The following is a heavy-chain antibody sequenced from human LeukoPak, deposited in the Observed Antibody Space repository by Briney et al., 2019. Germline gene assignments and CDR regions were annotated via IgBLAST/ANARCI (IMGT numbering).Heavy chain of an antibody. J-gene: IGHJ6*02. CDR3: ARDGDSVAPYYYYYYGMDV. V-gene: IGHV1-18*01. CDR1: GYTFSSYG. Sequence: ASVKVSCKASGYTFSSYGVNRVRQAPGQGLEWMGWINAYNGNTNYAQKFQGRVTMTTDTSTSTAHMELRSLRSDDTAVYYCARDGDSVAPYYYYYYGMDVWGQGTTVTVSS. D-gene: IGHD5/OR15-5a*01. CDR2: INAYNGNT.